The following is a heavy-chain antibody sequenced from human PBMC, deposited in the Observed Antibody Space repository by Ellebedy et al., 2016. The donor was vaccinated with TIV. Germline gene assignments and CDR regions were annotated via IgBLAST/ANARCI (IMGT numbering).Heavy chain of an antibody. CDR3: AKESVLWFGDTNPNWFDP. J-gene: IGHJ5*02. CDR1: GFTFSSYA. Sequence: GESLKISCAASGFTFSSYAMSWVRQAPGKGLEWVSVIHSGGTIYYADSVKGRFTISRDNSKNTLYLQMNSLRAEDTAVYYCAKESVLWFGDTNPNWFDPWGQGTLVTVSS. D-gene: IGHD3-10*01. CDR2: IHSGGTI. V-gene: IGHV3-23*03.